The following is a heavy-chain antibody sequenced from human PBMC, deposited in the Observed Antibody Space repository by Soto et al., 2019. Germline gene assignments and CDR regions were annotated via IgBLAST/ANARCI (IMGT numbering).Heavy chain of an antibody. CDR1: GGSVSSGDYY. Sequence: PSETLSLTCTVSGGSVSSGDYYWSWIRQPPGKGLEWIGNIYYSGNTYYNPSLKSRVIISVDTSKNQFSLKLTSVTAADTAVYYCARVDSSSWNWALDYWGRGTLVTVAS. J-gene: IGHJ4*02. V-gene: IGHV4-30-4*01. CDR3: ARVDSSSWNWALDY. D-gene: IGHD6-13*01. CDR2: IYYSGNT.